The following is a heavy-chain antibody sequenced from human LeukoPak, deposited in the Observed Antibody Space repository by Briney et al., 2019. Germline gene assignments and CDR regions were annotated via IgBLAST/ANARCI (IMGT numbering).Heavy chain of an antibody. D-gene: IGHD3-3*01. J-gene: IGHJ4*02. Sequence: GASVKVSSKASGFTVTSSAMQWVRQARGQRLEWIGWIVVGSGNTNYAQKFQERVTITRDMSTSTAYMELSSLRSEDTAVYYCAAFYWSGDYTLFDYWGQGTLVTVSS. CDR1: GFTVTSSA. V-gene: IGHV1-58*02. CDR3: AAFYWSGDYTLFDY. CDR2: IVVGSGNT.